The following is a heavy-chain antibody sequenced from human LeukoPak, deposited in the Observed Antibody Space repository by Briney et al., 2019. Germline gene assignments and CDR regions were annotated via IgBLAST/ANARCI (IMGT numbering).Heavy chain of an antibody. V-gene: IGHV1-2*02. CDR3: ARDPETAMIKGDY. D-gene: IGHD5-18*01. Sequence: ASVKVSCKASGYSFTGYYMHWVRQAPGQGLEWMGWINPHSGGTNYAQKFQGRVTMTRDTSISTAYLELSRLRSDDTAVHYCARDPETAMIKGDYWGQGTLVTVSS. CDR1: GYSFTGYY. J-gene: IGHJ4*02. CDR2: INPHSGGT.